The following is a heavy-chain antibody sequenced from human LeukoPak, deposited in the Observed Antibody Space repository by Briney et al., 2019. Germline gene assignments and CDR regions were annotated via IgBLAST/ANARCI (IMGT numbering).Heavy chain of an antibody. V-gene: IGHV3-53*01. Sequence: GGSLRLSCAASGFTFSSYDMSWVRQAPGKGLEWVSVIYSGGSTYYADSVKGRFTISRDNSKNTLYLQMNSLRAEDTAVYYCASEKTDAFDIWGQGTMVTVSS. J-gene: IGHJ3*02. CDR2: IYSGGST. CDR1: GFTFSSYD. CDR3: ASEKTDAFDI.